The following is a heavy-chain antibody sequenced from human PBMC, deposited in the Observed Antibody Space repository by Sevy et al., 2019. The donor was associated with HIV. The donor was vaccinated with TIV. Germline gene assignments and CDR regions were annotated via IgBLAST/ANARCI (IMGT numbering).Heavy chain of an antibody. D-gene: IGHD3-10*01. CDR2: VSYDGSSK. Sequence: GGTLRLSCVGSGFTFRNFGVHWLRQAPGKGLEWLSVVSYDGSSKYYVDSVKGRFIVSRDNSKNTLYLQMNSLRTEDTAVYYCARGGSGDYYSYGVDVWGQGTTVTVSS. CDR1: GFTFRNFG. V-gene: IGHV3-30*03. CDR3: ARGGSGDYYSYGVDV. J-gene: IGHJ6*02.